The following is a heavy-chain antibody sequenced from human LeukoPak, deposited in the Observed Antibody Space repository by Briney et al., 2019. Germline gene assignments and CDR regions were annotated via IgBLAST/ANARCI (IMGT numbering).Heavy chain of an antibody. J-gene: IGHJ4*02. CDR1: GFPFSTYW. V-gene: IGHV3-7*01. Sequence: GGSLRLSCAASGFPFSTYWMAWVRQAPGKGLDWVANIRKDGGAKFYAASVKGRFIISRDNAKNSLYLQMNNLRDEDTAVYYCASSHDSSGNDWGQGTLVTV. D-gene: IGHD3-22*01. CDR2: IRKDGGAK. CDR3: ASSHDSSGND.